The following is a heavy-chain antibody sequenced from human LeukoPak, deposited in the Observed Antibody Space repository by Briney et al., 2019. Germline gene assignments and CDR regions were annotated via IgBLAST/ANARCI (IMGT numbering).Heavy chain of an antibody. D-gene: IGHD2-2*01. V-gene: IGHV4-34*01. J-gene: IGHJ4*02. CDR1: GGPFSTYY. CDR3: ARDANRGSFDY. Sequence: SETLSLTCAVYGGPFSTYYWTWIRQSPGKGLQWIGEINHNKSTNYNPSLKSRVTISVDTSRNQFSVRLSSVTAADTAVYYCARDANRGSFDYWGQGVLVAVSA. CDR2: INHNKST.